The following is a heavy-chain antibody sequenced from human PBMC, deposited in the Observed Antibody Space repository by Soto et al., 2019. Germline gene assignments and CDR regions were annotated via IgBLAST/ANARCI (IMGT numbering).Heavy chain of an antibody. CDR2: ISGSGNNT. J-gene: IGHJ6*02. CDR1: GFTFSSYA. V-gene: IGHV3-23*01. Sequence: GGSLRLSCAASGFTFSSYAMTWVRQAPGKGLEWVSTISGSGNNTYYADSVKGRLTISRDNSKNTLYVQMNSLRVEDTAVYYCAKSGIYCNTTRCVYYYYYGMDVWGQGTTVTVSS. D-gene: IGHD2-2*01. CDR3: AKSGIYCNTTRCVYYYYYGMDV.